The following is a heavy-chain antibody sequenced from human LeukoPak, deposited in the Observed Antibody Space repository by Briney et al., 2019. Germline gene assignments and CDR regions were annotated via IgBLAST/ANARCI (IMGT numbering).Heavy chain of an antibody. CDR3: ARETGAYYFDY. CDR2: IIPLFGTA. J-gene: IGHJ4*02. D-gene: IGHD1-14*01. Sequence: SVKVSCKASGGTFSSYAISWVRQAPGQGLEWMGGIIPLFGTANYAQKFQGRVTITTDESTSTVYMELSSLRSEDTAVYYCARETGAYYFDYWGQGTLVTVSS. V-gene: IGHV1-69*05. CDR1: GGTFSSYA.